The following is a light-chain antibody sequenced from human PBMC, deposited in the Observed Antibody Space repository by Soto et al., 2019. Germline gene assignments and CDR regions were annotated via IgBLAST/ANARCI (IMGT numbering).Light chain of an antibody. Sequence: QSVLTQPASVSGSPGQSITISCTGTSSYLGTYHFVSGYQQHPDKAPKLIIYEVSNRPSGVSNRCSCSKSGNTASLTISGLQAEDEDEYYCSSYTTSRTRVFGTGTKLTVL. J-gene: IGLJ1*01. CDR1: SSYLGTYHF. CDR3: SSYTTSRTRV. V-gene: IGLV2-14*01. CDR2: EVS.